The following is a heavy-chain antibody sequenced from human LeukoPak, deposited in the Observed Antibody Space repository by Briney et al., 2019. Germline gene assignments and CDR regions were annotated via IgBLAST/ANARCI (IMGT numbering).Heavy chain of an antibody. D-gene: IGHD1-26*01. CDR3: AKDRWELLDFDY. CDR2: ISGSGGST. V-gene: IGHV3-23*01. Sequence: AGGSLRLSCAASGFTFSSYAMSWVRQAPGKGLEWVSAISGSGGSTYYADSVKGRFTLSRDNSKNTLYLQMNSLRAEDTAVYYCAKDRWELLDFDYWGQGTLVTVSS. J-gene: IGHJ4*02. CDR1: GFTFSSYA.